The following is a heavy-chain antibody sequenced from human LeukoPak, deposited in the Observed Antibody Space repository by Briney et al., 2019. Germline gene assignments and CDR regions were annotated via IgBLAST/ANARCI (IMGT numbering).Heavy chain of an antibody. V-gene: IGHV3-23*01. CDR2: ISGSGGST. J-gene: IGHJ4*02. CDR3: AKDNVLRYFDWLSN. D-gene: IGHD3-9*01. CDR1: GFTFSSYA. Sequence: PGGSLRLSCAASGFTFSSYAMSWVRQPPGKGLEWVSAISGSGGSTYYADSVKGRFTISRDNSKNTLYLQMNSLRAEDTAVYYCAKDNVLRYFDWLSNWGQGTLVTVSS.